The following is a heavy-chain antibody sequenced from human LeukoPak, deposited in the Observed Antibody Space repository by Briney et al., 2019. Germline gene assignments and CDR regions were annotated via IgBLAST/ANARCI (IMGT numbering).Heavy chain of an antibody. CDR1: GFTFSSYA. CDR2: ISGYGGDT. CDR3: AKVASNSGKGGAFDI. V-gene: IGHV3-23*01. J-gene: IGHJ3*02. D-gene: IGHD6-19*01. Sequence: PGGSLRLSCAASGFTFSSYAMSWVRQAPGKGLEWVSSISGYGGDTYYTDSVKGRFTISRDNSKNTLYLQMNSLRAENTAIYYCAKVASNSGKGGAFDIWGQGTKVTVSS.